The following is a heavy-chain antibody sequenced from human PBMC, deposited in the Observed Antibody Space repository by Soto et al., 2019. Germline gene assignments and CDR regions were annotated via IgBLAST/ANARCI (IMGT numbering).Heavy chain of an antibody. CDR2: INAHNGNT. V-gene: IGHV1-18*01. D-gene: IGHD5-18*01. J-gene: IGHJ3*02. Sequence: QVQLVQSGAEVKMPGASVKVACKASGYTLSNYGVSWVRQAPGQGLEWMGWINAHNGNTNYAQKLQGRVTMTTDTSTSTVYLELRSLGSDDTAVYYCARDGYYDNWGQGTKVTVSS. CDR3: ARDGYYDN. CDR1: GYTLSNYG.